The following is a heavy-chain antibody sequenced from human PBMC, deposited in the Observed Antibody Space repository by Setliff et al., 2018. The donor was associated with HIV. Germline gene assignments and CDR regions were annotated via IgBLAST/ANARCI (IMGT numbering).Heavy chain of an antibody. Sequence: SVKVSCKPSGGTFNTYMIAWLRLAPGQGLEWMGGIIPRFASTTYSQMFHDRVTITADESSDSVYMELNSLKSEDTAVYYCAQGARPGGLGDLFPRYYFDSWGPGTLVTVSS. CDR2: IIPRFAST. CDR3: AQGARPGGLGDLFPRYYFDS. CDR1: GGTFNTYM. D-gene: IGHD3-10*01. V-gene: IGHV1-69*13. J-gene: IGHJ4*02.